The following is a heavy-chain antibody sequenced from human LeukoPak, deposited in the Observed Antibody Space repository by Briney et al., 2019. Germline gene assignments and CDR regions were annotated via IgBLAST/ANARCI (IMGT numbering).Heavy chain of an antibody. CDR3: AKSGRDIVVVPAH. J-gene: IGHJ4*02. D-gene: IGHD2-2*01. CDR2: ISKSSDRI. Sequence: PGGSLRPSCAASGFTFSSYSMNWVRQAPGKGLEWVSYISKSSDRIYHADSVKGRFTISRDNAKNSLYLQMNSLRAEDTAVYYCAKSGRDIVVVPAHWGQGTLVTVSS. V-gene: IGHV3-48*04. CDR1: GFTFSSYS.